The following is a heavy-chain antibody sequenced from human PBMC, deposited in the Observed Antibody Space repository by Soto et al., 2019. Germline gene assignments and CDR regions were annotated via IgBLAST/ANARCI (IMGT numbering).Heavy chain of an antibody. V-gene: IGHV4-59*13. CDR1: GASITTYY. D-gene: IGHD6-19*01. CDR2: VYHTGST. CDR3: ARRLFGSGWTLDS. J-gene: IGHJ4*02. Sequence: SETLSLTCDVSGASITTYYWSWIRQAPGKGLEWIGNVYHTGSTDYNSSLRSRVTISVDTSKNQFSLNMNSVTAADTAVYYCARRLFGSGWTLDSWGQGALVTVS.